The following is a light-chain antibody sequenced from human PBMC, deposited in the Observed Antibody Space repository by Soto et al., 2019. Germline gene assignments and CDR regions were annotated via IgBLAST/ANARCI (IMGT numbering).Light chain of an antibody. Sequence: QSVLTQPASVSGSPGRSITISCTGTSSDVGNYNLVSWFQQHPGKAPKVIIYEGSKRPSGVSHRFSGSKSGNTASLTISGVQAEDEADYYCCSDAGSSTHVFGTGTKVTVL. J-gene: IGLJ1*01. CDR3: CSDAGSSTHV. CDR2: EGS. V-gene: IGLV2-23*01. CDR1: SSDVGNYNL.